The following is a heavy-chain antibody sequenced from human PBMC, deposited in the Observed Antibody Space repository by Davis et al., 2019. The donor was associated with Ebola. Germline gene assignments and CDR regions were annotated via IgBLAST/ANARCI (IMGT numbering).Heavy chain of an antibody. D-gene: IGHD3-3*01. Sequence: PGGSLRLSCAASGFTFSSYSMNWVRQAPGKGLEWVSYISSSSSTIYYADSVKGRFTISRDNAKNSLYLQMNSLRDEDTAVYYCARDYGHDFWSGYKSGDYYYYGMDVWGRGTTVTVSS. J-gene: IGHJ6*02. CDR3: ARDYGHDFWSGYKSGDYYYYGMDV. CDR1: GFTFSSYS. CDR2: ISSSSSTI. V-gene: IGHV3-48*02.